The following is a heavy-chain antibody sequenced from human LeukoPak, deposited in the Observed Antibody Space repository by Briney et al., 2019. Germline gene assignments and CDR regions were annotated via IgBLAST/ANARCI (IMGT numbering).Heavy chain of an antibody. V-gene: IGHV4-30-4*01. CDR2: IYYSGST. J-gene: IGHJ5*02. CDR1: GGSISSGDYY. D-gene: IGHD3-10*01. Sequence: SQTLSLTCTVSGGSISSGDYYRSWIRQPPGKGLEWIGYIYYSGSTYYNPSLKSRVTISVDTSKNQFSLKLSSVTAADTAVYYCARDNYYGSGSYQFDPWGQGTLVTVSS. CDR3: ARDNYYGSGSYQFDP.